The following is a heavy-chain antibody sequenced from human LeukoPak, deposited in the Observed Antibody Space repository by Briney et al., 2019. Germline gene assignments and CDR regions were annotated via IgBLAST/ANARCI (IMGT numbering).Heavy chain of an antibody. CDR1: GFTFSGYS. CDR2: IYGDGSVA. J-gene: IGHJ4*02. V-gene: IGHV3-74*01. Sequence: GGSLRLSCAASGFTFSGYSMHWARQGSGKGLVWVSGIYGDGSVAAYADSVKGRFTISRDNAKNTVYLEMNSLRAEDTAVFYCGRGHYGPDYWGQGTLVTVSP. CDR3: GRGHYGPDY. D-gene: IGHD3-22*01.